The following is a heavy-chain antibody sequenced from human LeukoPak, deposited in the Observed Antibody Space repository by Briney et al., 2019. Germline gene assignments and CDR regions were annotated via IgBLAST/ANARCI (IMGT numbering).Heavy chain of an antibody. CDR3: ARYSGSYSLHAFDI. Sequence: GASVKVSCKASGGTFSSYAISWVRQAPGQGLEWMGRIIPTLGIANYAQKFQGRVTITADKSTSTAYMELSSLRSEDTAVYYCARYSGSYSLHAFDIWGQGTMVAVSS. J-gene: IGHJ3*02. CDR2: IIPTLGIA. CDR1: GGTFSSYA. V-gene: IGHV1-69*04. D-gene: IGHD1-26*01.